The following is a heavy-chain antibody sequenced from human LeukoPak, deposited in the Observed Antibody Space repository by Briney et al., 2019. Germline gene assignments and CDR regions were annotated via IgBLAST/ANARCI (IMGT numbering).Heavy chain of an antibody. CDR2: IRYDGSIK. Sequence: GGSLRLSCAASGFAFSTYAMHWVRQAPGKGLEWVAFIRYDGSIKHYGDSAKGRFTVSRDNSKNSLYLQMNSLRAEDTAVYHCARVKWFGESPPGYWGQGTLVTVSS. V-gene: IGHV3-30*02. CDR3: ARVKWFGESPPGY. J-gene: IGHJ4*02. CDR1: GFAFSTYA. D-gene: IGHD3-10*01.